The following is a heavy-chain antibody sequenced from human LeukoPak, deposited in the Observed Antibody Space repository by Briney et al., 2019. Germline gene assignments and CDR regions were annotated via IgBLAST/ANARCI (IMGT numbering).Heavy chain of an antibody. V-gene: IGHV4-59*08. CDR1: GTSISGDY. CDR2: VYFTGNT. J-gene: IGHJ4*02. Sequence: PSETLSLTCTVSGTSISGDYWSWIRKPPGKGLEWIGYVYFTGNTNYNPSLKSRVTISMDTSKNQISLTVTSVTAADTAVYYCARNPFSSPFDFWGQGTLVAVSS. D-gene: IGHD2/OR15-2a*01. CDR3: ARNPFSSPFDF.